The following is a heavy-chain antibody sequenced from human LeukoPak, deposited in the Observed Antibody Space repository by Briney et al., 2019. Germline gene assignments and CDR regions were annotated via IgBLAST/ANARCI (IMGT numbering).Heavy chain of an antibody. CDR2: ISSSSSYI. J-gene: IGHJ4*02. Sequence: GGSLRLSCAASGFTFSSYSMNWVRQAPGKGLEWVSSISSSSSYIYYADSVKGRFTISRDNAKNSLYLQMNSLRAEDTAVYYCARDYCSSTSCQAGYWGQGTLVTVSS. D-gene: IGHD2-2*01. CDR3: ARDYCSSTSCQAGY. CDR1: GFTFSSYS. V-gene: IGHV3-21*01.